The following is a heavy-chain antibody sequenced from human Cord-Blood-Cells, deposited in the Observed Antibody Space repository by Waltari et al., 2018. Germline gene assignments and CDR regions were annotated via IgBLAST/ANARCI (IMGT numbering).Heavy chain of an antibody. Sequence: EVQLVESGGGLVQPGGALSRSGAASGFTFSSYWMSWVRQAPGKGLEWVANIKQDGSEKYYVDSVKGRFTISRDNAKNSLYLQMNSLRAEDTAVYYCARVTSSGWYYFDYWGQGTLVTVSS. CDR2: IKQDGSEK. CDR3: ARVTSSGWYYFDY. CDR1: GFTFSSYW. J-gene: IGHJ4*02. D-gene: IGHD6-19*01. V-gene: IGHV3-7*01.